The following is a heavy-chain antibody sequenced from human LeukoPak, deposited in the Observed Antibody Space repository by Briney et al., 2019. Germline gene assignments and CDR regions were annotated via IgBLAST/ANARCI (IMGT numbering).Heavy chain of an antibody. Sequence: PGGSLRLSCAASGFTFSSYWMHWVRHAPGKGLVWVSRINYDGSSTTYADSVKGRFTISRDNAKNTLYLQMNSLRAEDTAIYYCARDGGVGATGAFDIWGQGTMVTVSS. CDR1: GFTFSSYW. CDR3: ARDGGVGATGAFDI. CDR2: INYDGSST. J-gene: IGHJ3*02. V-gene: IGHV3-74*03. D-gene: IGHD1-26*01.